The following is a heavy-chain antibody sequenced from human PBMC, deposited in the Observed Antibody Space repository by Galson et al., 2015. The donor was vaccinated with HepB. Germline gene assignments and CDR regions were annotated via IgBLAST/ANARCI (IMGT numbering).Heavy chain of an antibody. V-gene: IGHV1-2*06. CDR1: GYNFAGYN. CDR3: VSFWYFDFWTSHDY. Sequence: SVKDSCKASGYNFAGYNLHWVRQAPGQGLEWMGRIDANSGGTNYAQKFQDRVTITRHTSNSTANMELTRLPSDDTAVYYCVSFWYFDFWTSHDYGGQGTLVTVSS. D-gene: IGHD3-3*01. J-gene: IGHJ4*02. CDR2: IDANSGGT.